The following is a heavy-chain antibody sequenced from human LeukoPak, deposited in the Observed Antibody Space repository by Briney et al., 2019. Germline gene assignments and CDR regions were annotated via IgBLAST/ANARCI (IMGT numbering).Heavy chain of an antibody. D-gene: IGHD6-25*01. CDR2: IYYSGST. CDR1: GGSISSYY. Sequence: KPSETLSLTCTVSGGSISSYYWSWIRQPAGKGLEWIGYIYYSGSTNYNPSLKSRVTISVDTSKNQFSLKLSSVTAADTAVYYCAREADYYMDVWGKGTTVTVSS. V-gene: IGHV4-59*01. J-gene: IGHJ6*03. CDR3: AREADYYMDV.